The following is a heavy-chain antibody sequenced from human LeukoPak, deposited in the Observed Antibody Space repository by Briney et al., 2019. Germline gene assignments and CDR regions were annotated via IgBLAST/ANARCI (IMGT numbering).Heavy chain of an antibody. Sequence: PGGSLRLSCAASGFTFSSFPMNWVRQAPGKGLEWLSYISAPTTIFYTDSVKGRFTISRDNAKNSLYLQMNSLRAEDTAVYYCARATYYYDSSGQWGSFDYWGQGTLVTVSS. J-gene: IGHJ4*02. V-gene: IGHV3-48*01. CDR3: ARATYYYDSSGQWGSFDY. D-gene: IGHD3-22*01. CDR2: ISAPTTI. CDR1: GFTFSSFP.